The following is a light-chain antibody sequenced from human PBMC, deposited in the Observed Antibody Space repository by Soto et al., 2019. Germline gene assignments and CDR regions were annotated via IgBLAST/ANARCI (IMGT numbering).Light chain of an antibody. CDR1: QSISAW. CDR3: QQYNDYSWT. V-gene: IGKV1-5*03. Sequence: DIQMTQSPSTLSAFVGDSVSINCRASQSISAWLAWYQQKPGKAPRLLIYKALTLEIGVPSGFSGSGSGTEFTLTISSLQPDDVAIYYCQQYNDYSWTFGQGTKV. J-gene: IGKJ1*01. CDR2: KAL.